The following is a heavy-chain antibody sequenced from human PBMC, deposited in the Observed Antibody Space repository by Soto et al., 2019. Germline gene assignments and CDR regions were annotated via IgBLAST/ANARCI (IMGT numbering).Heavy chain of an antibody. CDR2: IYPDDSDS. D-gene: IGHD6-13*01. CDR1: GYKFTTYW. Sequence: PGESLKISCKGSGYKFTTYWIGWVRQMPGKGLEWMAIIYPDDSDSRYSPSFQGQVTISADKSISTAYLQWSSLKASDTAIYYCARGEFSSSWYRESHFDSWGQGTLVTVSS. V-gene: IGHV5-51*01. J-gene: IGHJ4*02. CDR3: ARGEFSSSWYRESHFDS.